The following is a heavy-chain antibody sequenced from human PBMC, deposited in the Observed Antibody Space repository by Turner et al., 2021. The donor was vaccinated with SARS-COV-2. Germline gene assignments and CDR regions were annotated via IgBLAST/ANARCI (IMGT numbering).Heavy chain of an antibody. CDR1: GITVSSND. V-gene: IGHV3-53*04. CDR2: IYSGGST. J-gene: IGHJ6*02. Sequence: EVQLVESGGGLVQPGGSLRLSCAGSGITVSSNDMSWVRQAPGKGLEWVSVIYSGGSTYYADSVKGRFTISRHNSKNTLYLQMNSLRAEDTAVYYCARDLNYYGMDVWGQGTTVTVSS. CDR3: ARDLNYYGMDV. D-gene: IGHD3-9*01.